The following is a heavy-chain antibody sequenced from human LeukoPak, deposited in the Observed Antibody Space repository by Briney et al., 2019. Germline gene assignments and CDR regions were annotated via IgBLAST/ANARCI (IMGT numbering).Heavy chain of an antibody. CDR3: ARQFALTWFDP. V-gene: IGHV4-59*08. CDR1: GDSIRTYY. D-gene: IGHD3-16*01. Sequence: PSETLSLTCTVSGDSIRTYYWSWIRQPPGKGLQWIGYISDSGRTNYNPSLKSRVSISADTSKNQLSLKLSSVTAADTAVYYCARQFALTWFDPWGQGTLVTVSS. CDR2: ISDSGRT. J-gene: IGHJ5*02.